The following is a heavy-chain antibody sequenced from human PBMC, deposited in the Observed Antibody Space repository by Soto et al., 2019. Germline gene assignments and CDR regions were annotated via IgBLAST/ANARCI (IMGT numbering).Heavy chain of an antibody. CDR2: ISGSGGST. CDR1: GFTFSSYA. Sequence: PGGSLRLSCAASGFTFSSYAVSWVRQAPGKGLEWVSAISGSGGSTYYADSVKGRFTISRDKSKNTLYLQMSSLRAEDTAVYYCAKVGKAFSPYSYYSGMDVWGQGTTVTVSS. J-gene: IGHJ6*02. CDR3: AKVGKAFSPYSYYSGMDV. V-gene: IGHV3-23*01.